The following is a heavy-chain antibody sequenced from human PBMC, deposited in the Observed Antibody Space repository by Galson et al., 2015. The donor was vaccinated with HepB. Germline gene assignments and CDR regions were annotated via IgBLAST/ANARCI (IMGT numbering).Heavy chain of an antibody. CDR2: IKSNTDGGTT. CDR3: TTEAGIAAAGPDY. V-gene: IGHV3-15*01. Sequence: SLRLSCAASGFTFSNAWMSWVRQAPGKGLEWVGRIKSNTDGGTTDYAAPVKVRFTISRDDSKNTLYLQMNSLKTEDTAVYYCTTEAGIAAAGPDYWGQGTLVTVSS. J-gene: IGHJ4*02. D-gene: IGHD6-13*01. CDR1: GFTFSNAW.